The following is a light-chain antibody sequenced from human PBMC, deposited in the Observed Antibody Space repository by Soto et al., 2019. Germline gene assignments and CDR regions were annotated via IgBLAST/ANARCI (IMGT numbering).Light chain of an antibody. CDR2: DAS. CDR1: QNINNY. Sequence: DIQMTQSPSSLSASVGDRVTITCQASQNINNYLNWYQQELGRAPKLLIYDASNLEAGVPSRFRGSGSGTDFTFTISRLQPEDIATYYCQQYENLPTFGQGTRLEI. CDR3: QQYENLPT. J-gene: IGKJ5*01. V-gene: IGKV1-33*01.